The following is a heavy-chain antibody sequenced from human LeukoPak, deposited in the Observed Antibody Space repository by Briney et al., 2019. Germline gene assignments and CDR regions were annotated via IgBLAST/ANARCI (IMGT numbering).Heavy chain of an antibody. V-gene: IGHV1-18*04. CDR1: GYTFTNYV. Sequence: GASGKVSCKASGYTFTNYVINWGRQAPGQGLEWVGRISAYNGNTNYTQKFQGRLTITMDTSTSTAYMELRSLRSDDTAVYFCAREHIFERSRVDYWGQGTLVTVSS. D-gene: IGHD2-21*01. CDR2: ISAYNGNT. J-gene: IGHJ4*02. CDR3: AREHIFERSRVDY.